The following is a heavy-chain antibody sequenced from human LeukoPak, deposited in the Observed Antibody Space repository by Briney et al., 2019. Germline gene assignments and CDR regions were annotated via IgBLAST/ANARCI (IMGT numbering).Heavy chain of an antibody. CDR1: GGSIRSYY. V-gene: IGHV4-59*08. CDR3: ASRSGSFSDALDI. D-gene: IGHD3-10*01. Sequence: SQTLSLTCTVSGGSIRSYYWGWIRQPPGKGLEWIGYIHYSESTKYNPSLKSRVTMSVDTSKNQFSLKLSSVTAADTAVYYCASRSGSFSDALDIWGQGTLVTVSS. CDR2: IHYSEST. J-gene: IGHJ3*02.